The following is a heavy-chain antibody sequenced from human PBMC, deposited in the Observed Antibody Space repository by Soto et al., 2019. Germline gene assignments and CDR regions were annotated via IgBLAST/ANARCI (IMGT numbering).Heavy chain of an antibody. V-gene: IGHV3-48*01. J-gene: IGHJ4*02. CDR2: ISSSSSTI. CDR3: AKDKYYYSLSVYYIFDS. CDR1: GFTFSSYS. D-gene: IGHD3-22*01. Sequence: GGSLRLSCAASGFTFSSYSMNWVRQAPGKGLEWVSYISSSSSTIYYADSVKGRFTISRDNAKKTLYLQMNSLRPEDTALYYCAKDKYYYSLSVYYIFDSWGKGTLVTVPS.